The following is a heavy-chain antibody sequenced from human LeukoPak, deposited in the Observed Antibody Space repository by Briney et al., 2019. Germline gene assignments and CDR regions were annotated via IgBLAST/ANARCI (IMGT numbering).Heavy chain of an antibody. D-gene: IGHD5-12*01. CDR3: ARDFLNPTNY. CDR1: GFTFNSYT. J-gene: IGHJ4*02. CDR2: ISSISSSI. V-gene: IGHV3-21*01. Sequence: GGSLRLSCAASGFTFNSYTMNWVRQAPGKWLEWVSSISSISSSIYYADSVKGRFTISRDNAKNSLSLQMNSLRVEDTAVYYCARDFLNPTNYWGQGTLVTVYS.